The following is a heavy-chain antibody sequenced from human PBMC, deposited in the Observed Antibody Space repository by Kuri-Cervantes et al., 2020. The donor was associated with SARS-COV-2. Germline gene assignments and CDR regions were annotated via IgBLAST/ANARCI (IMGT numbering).Heavy chain of an antibody. V-gene: IGHV3-30*04. CDR3: ARDRDDSSGYYYFDY. J-gene: IGHJ4*02. CDR1: GFTFGSYA. D-gene: IGHD3-22*01. CDR2: ISYDGSNK. Sequence: GGSLRLSCAASGFTFGSYAMHWVRQAPGKGLEWVAVISYDGSNKYYADSVKGRFTISRDNSKNTLYLQMNSLRAEDTAVYYCARDRDDSSGYYYFDYWGQGSLVTVSS.